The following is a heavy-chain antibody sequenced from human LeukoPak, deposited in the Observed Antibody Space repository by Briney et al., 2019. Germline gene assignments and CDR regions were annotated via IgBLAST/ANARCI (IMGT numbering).Heavy chain of an antibody. J-gene: IGHJ4*02. CDR1: GYSISSGYY. V-gene: IGHV4-38-2*01. Sequence: PSETLSLTCAVSGYSISSGYYWGWIRQPPGKGLEWIGSIYHSGSTYYNPSLKSRFTISVDTSNNQFSLKLSSVTAADTAVYYCALRSPYCSGGSCYHDYWGQGTLVTVSS. D-gene: IGHD2-15*01. CDR2: IYHSGST. CDR3: ALRSPYCSGGSCYHDY.